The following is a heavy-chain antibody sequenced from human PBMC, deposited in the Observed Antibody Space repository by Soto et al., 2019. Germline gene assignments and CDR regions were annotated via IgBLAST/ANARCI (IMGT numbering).Heavy chain of an antibody. CDR2: IGAYNGNT. Sequence: QVQLVQSGAEVKKPGASVKVSCKASGYTFTNYVITWVRQAPGQGLEWMGWIGAYNGNTNYPQSIQGRVTMSADTSTNTAYMELRSLRSDDTAVYFCARGVTGGLNDYWDQGTLVTVSS. CDR1: GYTFTNYV. D-gene: IGHD3-16*01. CDR3: ARGVTGGLNDY. J-gene: IGHJ4*02. V-gene: IGHV1-18*01.